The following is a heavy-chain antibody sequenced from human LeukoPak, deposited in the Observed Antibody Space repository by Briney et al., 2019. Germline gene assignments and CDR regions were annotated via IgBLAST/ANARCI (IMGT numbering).Heavy chain of an antibody. CDR3: AREEASGYDHPATHAPDY. Sequence: ASVKVSCKASGGTFSSYAISWVRQAPGQGLEWMGGIIPIFGTANYAQKLQGRVTMTTDTSTSTAYMELRSLRSDDTAVYYCAREEASGYDHPATHAPDYWGQGTLVTVSS. J-gene: IGHJ4*02. D-gene: IGHD5-12*01. V-gene: IGHV1-69*05. CDR2: IIPIFGTA. CDR1: GGTFSSYA.